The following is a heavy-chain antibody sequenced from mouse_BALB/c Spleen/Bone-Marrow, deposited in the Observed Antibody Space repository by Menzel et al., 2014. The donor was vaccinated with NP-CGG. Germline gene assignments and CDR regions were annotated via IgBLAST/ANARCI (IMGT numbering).Heavy chain of an antibody. V-gene: IGHV5-6*01. Sequence: DVQLVESGGDLVKPGGSLKLSCAASGFTFSSYGMSWGRQTPDKRLEWVATISSGGSNTFYPDSVKGRFTISRDNAKNNLYLQLSSLRSEDTALYYCARHAYYDQTEVSFVYWGQGTLVTVSA. D-gene: IGHD2-4*01. J-gene: IGHJ3*01. CDR1: GFTFSSYG. CDR3: ARHAYYDQTEVSFVY. CDR2: ISSGGSNT.